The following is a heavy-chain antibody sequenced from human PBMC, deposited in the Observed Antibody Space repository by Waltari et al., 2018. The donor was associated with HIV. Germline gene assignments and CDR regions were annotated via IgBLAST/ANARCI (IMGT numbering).Heavy chain of an antibody. CDR1: GGSISSGSYY. D-gene: IGHD2-2*01. V-gene: IGHV4-61*02. Sequence: QVQLQESGPGLVKPSQTLSLTCTFSGGSISSGSYYWSWIRQPAGKGLEWIGRIYTSGSPNYNPSLKMRVTISVDTSKNQCSLKLSSVTAADTAVYYCARTYCSSTSCYGGANWFDPWGQGTLVTVSS. CDR3: ARTYCSSTSCYGGANWFDP. CDR2: IYTSGSP. J-gene: IGHJ5*02.